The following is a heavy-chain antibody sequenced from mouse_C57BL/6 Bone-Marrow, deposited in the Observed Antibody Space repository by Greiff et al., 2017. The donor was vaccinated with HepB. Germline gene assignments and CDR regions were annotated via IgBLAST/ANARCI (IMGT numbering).Heavy chain of an antibody. V-gene: IGHV1-9*01. Sequence: QVQLKESGAELMKPGASVKLSCKATGYTFTGYWIEWVKQRPGHGLEWIGEILPGSGSTNYNEKFKGKATFTADTSSNTASMPLSSLTTEDSAIYYCARESLHYGSSYFDYWGQGTTLTVSS. J-gene: IGHJ2*01. CDR1: GYTFTGYW. CDR2: ILPGSGST. D-gene: IGHD1-1*01. CDR3: ARESLHYGSSYFDY.